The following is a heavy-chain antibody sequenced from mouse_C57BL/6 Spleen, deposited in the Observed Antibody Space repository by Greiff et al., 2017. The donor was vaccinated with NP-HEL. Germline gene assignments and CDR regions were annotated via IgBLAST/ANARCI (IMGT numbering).Heavy chain of an antibody. D-gene: IGHD2-5*01. CDR2: ISSGGSYT. CDR1: GFTFSSYG. Sequence: EVQRVESGGDLVKPGGSLKLSCAASGFTFSSYGMSWVRQTPDKRLEWVATISSGGSYTYYPDSVKGRFTISRDNAKNTLYLQMSSLKSEDTAMYYCARQKSGYSNYLYYFDYWGQGTTLTVSS. J-gene: IGHJ2*01. CDR3: ARQKSGYSNYLYYFDY. V-gene: IGHV5-6*01.